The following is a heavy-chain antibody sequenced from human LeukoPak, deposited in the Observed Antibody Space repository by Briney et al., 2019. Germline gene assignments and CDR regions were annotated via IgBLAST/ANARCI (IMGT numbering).Heavy chain of an antibody. CDR2: MSGSGGST. D-gene: IGHD6-19*01. Sequence: GGSLRLSCAASGFTFSNYAMSWVRQAPGKGLEWVSSMSGSGGSTYYADSVKGRFTISRDNSKDTLYLQMNNLRAEDTALYYCAKNQGQWLVPVDYWGQGTLVTVSS. J-gene: IGHJ4*02. V-gene: IGHV3-23*01. CDR1: GFTFSNYA. CDR3: AKNQGQWLVPVDY.